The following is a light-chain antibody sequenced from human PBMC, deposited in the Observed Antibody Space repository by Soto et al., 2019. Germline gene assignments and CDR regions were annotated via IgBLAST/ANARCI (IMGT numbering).Light chain of an antibody. CDR3: QQRSNWPLT. CDR1: QSVSSY. CDR2: DAS. Sequence: EIVLTQSPATLSLSPGERATLSCRASQSVSSYLTWYQQKPGQAPRLLIYDASNRATGIPARFSGSGSGTDFTLTINSLEPEDFAVYYCQQRSNWPLTFGGGTKLEIK. J-gene: IGKJ4*01. V-gene: IGKV3-11*01.